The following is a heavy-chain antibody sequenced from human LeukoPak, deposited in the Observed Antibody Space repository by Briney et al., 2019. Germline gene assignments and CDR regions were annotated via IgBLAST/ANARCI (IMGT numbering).Heavy chain of an antibody. J-gene: IGHJ6*03. V-gene: IGHV4-61*02. CDR1: GDSITSGRYY. CDR2: IYSSGRT. Sequence: SETLSLTCTVSGDSITSGRYYWSWIRQPAGKGLEWIGRIYSSGRTNYNPSLKSRVTISVDTSKNQFSLKLSSVTAADTAVYYCARGMAAVAGKYYYYYMDVWGKGTTVTISS. CDR3: ARGMAAVAGKYYYYYMDV. D-gene: IGHD6-19*01.